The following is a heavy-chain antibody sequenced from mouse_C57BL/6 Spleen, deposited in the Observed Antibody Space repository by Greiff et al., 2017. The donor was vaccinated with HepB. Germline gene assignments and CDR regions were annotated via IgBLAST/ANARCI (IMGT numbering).Heavy chain of an antibody. V-gene: IGHV1-76*01. CDR1: GYTFTDYY. J-gene: IGHJ2*01. D-gene: IGHD2-1*01. CDR2: IYPGSGNT. Sequence: QVQLKESGAELVRPGASVKLSCKASGYTFTDYYINWVKQRPGQGLEWIARIYPGSGNTYYNEKFKGKATLTAEQSSSTAYMQLSSLTSEDSAVYFCARWVYGNYYFDYWGQGTTLTVSS. CDR3: ARWVYGNYYFDY.